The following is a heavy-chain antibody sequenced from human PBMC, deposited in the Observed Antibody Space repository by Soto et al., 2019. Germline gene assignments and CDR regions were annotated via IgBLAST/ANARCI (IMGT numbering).Heavy chain of an antibody. V-gene: IGHV3-23*01. CDR1: GFPFSNYA. D-gene: IGHD3-3*02. CDR3: AKVTVTFWEWVARYYFEY. CDR2: ISGSGNNT. Sequence: EVQLLESGGGLVQPGGSLRLSCVGSGFPFSNYAMTWVRQAPGKGLEWVSVISGSGNNTYQADAVKGRFTISRDNYKNTLYLQMSSLRAEDSAVYFCAKVTVTFWEWVARYYFEYWGQGTLVTVSS. J-gene: IGHJ4*02.